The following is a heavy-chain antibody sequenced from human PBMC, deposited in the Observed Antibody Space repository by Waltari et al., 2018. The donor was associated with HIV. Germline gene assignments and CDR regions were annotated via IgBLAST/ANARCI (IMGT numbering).Heavy chain of an antibody. CDR1: GFPSVSCS. J-gene: IGHJ4*02. Sequence: EVQLVESGGGVVKPGGSLRLSCGASGFPSVSCSMHCVRQAPGKGLEWVSSISSSSSYISYADTVNGRFTISRDNAKNSLYLQMNSLRAEDTAVYYCARDSNTMVRAFDYWGQGTLVTVSS. V-gene: IGHV3-21*01. D-gene: IGHD3-10*01. CDR3: ARDSNTMVRAFDY. CDR2: ISSSSSYI.